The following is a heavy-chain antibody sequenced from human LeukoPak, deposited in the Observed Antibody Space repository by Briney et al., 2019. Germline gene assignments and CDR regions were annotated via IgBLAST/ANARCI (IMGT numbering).Heavy chain of an antibody. D-gene: IGHD5/OR15-5a*01. V-gene: IGHV4-31*03. CDR1: GGSLSSGGYY. Sequence: PSETLSLTCTVSGGSLSSGGYYWSWIRQHPGTGLEWIGYIYYSGSTYYNPSLKSRVTISVDTSKNQFSLKLSSVTAADTAVYYCARDVYDFDSYWHFDLWGRGTLVTVSS. CDR2: IYYSGST. J-gene: IGHJ2*01. CDR3: ARDVYDFDSYWHFDL.